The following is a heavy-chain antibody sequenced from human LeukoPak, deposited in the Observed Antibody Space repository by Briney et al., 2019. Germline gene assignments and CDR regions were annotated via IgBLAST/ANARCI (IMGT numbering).Heavy chain of an antibody. CDR3: ARDGRSYYDSSGLEAYMDV. CDR1: GGIFRSYA. V-gene: IGHV1-69*13. J-gene: IGHJ6*03. CDR2: IIPMFGTA. D-gene: IGHD3-22*01. Sequence: SGKVSCMASGGIFRSYAINCVRQAPGQGLEWMGGIIPMFGTADYAQKLQGGVTITADESTETAYMHLRSLRSEDTATYYCARDGRSYYDSSGLEAYMDVWDKGTSVTVS.